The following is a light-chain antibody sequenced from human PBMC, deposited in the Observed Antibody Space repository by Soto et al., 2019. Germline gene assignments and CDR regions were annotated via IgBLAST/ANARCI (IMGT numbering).Light chain of an antibody. CDR1: QSVSRY. CDR3: QQRSNGLT. Sequence: ELVLTQSPATLSLSPGERATLSCRASQSVSRYLAWYQQKPGQAPRLLIYDASNRATGIPARFSGSGSGTDFTLTISSLEPEDFAVYYCQQRSNGLTFGGGTKVDIK. V-gene: IGKV3-11*01. CDR2: DAS. J-gene: IGKJ4*01.